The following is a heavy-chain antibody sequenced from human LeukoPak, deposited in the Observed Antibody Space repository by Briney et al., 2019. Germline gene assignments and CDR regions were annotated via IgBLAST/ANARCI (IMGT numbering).Heavy chain of an antibody. V-gene: IGHV1-2*02. CDR3: ARALSNLRLYYFDS. J-gene: IGHJ4*02. CDR2: INPNSGGT. CDR1: EYTFTDYW. D-gene: IGHD3-3*02. Sequence: GASVKVSCKASEYTFTDYWLHWVRQAPGQGLEWMGWINPNSGGTNYAQKFQGRVTLSRDTSISTAYMELSGLRSDDTAVYYCARALSNLRLYYFDSWGQGTLITVSS.